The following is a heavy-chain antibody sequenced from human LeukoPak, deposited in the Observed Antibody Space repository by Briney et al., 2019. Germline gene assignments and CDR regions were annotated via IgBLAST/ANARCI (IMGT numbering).Heavy chain of an antibody. Sequence: GGSLRLSCAASGFTFSSYSMNWVRQAPGRGLEWVSSISSSSSYIYYADSVKGRFTISRDNAKNSLYLQMNSLRAEDTAVYYCARELDYYDSSGLIGGLDYWGQGTLVTVSS. CDR1: GFTFSSYS. V-gene: IGHV3-21*01. J-gene: IGHJ4*02. CDR3: ARELDYYDSSGLIGGLDY. D-gene: IGHD3-22*01. CDR2: ISSSSSYI.